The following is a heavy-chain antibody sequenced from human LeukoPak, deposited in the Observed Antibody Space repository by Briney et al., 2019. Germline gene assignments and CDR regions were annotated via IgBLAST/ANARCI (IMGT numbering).Heavy chain of an antibody. CDR2: INPNSGGT. Sequence: GASVKVSCKASGYTFTCYCMHWVRQAPGQGLQWMGWINPNSGGTNYAQKFQGRVTMTRDTSISTAYMELSSLRSDDTAVYYCARGGWIDSSGYYYSFDFWGQGTLVTVSS. V-gene: IGHV1-2*02. J-gene: IGHJ4*02. CDR3: ARGGWIDSSGYYYSFDF. CDR1: GYTFTCYC. D-gene: IGHD3-22*01.